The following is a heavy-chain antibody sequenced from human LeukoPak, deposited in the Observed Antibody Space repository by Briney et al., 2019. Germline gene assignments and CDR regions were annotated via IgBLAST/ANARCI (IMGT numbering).Heavy chain of an antibody. CDR3: ARNSGGFWSGYYVWFDP. V-gene: IGHV3-53*01. J-gene: IGHJ5*02. Sequence: GRSLRLSCAASGFTVSSNYMSWVRQAPGKGLEWVSVIYSGGSTYYADSVKGRFTISRDNSKNTPYLQMNSLRAEDTAVYYCARNSGGFWSGYYVWFDPGGQETLVTVSS. D-gene: IGHD3-3*01. CDR1: GFTVSSNY. CDR2: IYSGGST.